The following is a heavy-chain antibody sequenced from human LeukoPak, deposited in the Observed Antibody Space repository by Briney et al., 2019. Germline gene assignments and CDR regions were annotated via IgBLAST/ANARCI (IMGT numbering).Heavy chain of an antibody. J-gene: IGHJ6*02. D-gene: IGHD2-2*01. CDR2: ISAYNGNT. CDR1: GYTFTSYG. CDR3: ARDSDVGYCSSTSCPSYYGMDV. Sequence: ASVKVSCKASGYTFTSYGINWVRQAPGQGLEWMGWISAYNGNTNYAQKFQGRVTITADESTSTAYMELSSLRSEDTAVYYCARDSDVGYCSSTSCPSYYGMDVWGQGTTVTVSS. V-gene: IGHV1-18*01.